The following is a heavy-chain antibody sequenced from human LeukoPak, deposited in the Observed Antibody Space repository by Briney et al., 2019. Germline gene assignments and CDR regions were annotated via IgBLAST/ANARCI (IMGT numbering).Heavy chain of an antibody. D-gene: IGHD5-18*01. CDR3: ARGRYSYGPEVGYYYYYMDV. V-gene: IGHV1-69*05. J-gene: IGHJ6*03. CDR2: IIPIFGTA. Sequence: ASVKVSCKASGGTFSSYAISWVRQAPGQGLEWMGGIIPIFGTANYAQKFQGRVTITTDESTSTAYMELSSLRSEDTAVYYCARGRYSYGPEVGYYYYYMDVWGKGTTVTVSS. CDR1: GGTFSSYA.